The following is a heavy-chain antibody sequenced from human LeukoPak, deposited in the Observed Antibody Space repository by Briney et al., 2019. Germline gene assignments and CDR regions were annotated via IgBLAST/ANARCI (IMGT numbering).Heavy chain of an antibody. CDR3: ARDALTFTIFGVVYYMDV. D-gene: IGHD3-3*01. CDR2: MNPNSGNT. V-gene: IGHV1-8*01. Sequence: ASVKVSCKASGYTFTSYDINWVRQAPGQGLEWMGWMNPNSGNTGYAQKFQGRVTMTRNTSISTAYMELSSLRSEDTAVYYCARDALTFTIFGVVYYMDVWGKGTTVTVSS. CDR1: GYTFTSYD. J-gene: IGHJ6*03.